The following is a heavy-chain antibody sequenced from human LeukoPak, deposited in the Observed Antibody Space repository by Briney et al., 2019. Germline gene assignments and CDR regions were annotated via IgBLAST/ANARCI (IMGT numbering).Heavy chain of an antibody. CDR2: ISYDGSNK. J-gene: IGHJ2*01. D-gene: IGHD2-15*01. CDR3: AREGGYCSGGNCYSRWYFDL. Sequence: PGRSLRLSCIASGFTFSSYAMHWVRQAPGKGLEWVAIISYDGSNKYYADSVKGRFTISRDNSKNTLYLQMNSLRPEDTAVYYCAREGGYCSGGNCYSRWYFDLWGRGTLVTVSS. CDR1: GFTFSSYA. V-gene: IGHV3-30-3*01.